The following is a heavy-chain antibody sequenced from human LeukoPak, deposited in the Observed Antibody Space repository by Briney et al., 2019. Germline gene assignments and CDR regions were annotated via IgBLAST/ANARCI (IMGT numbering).Heavy chain of an antibody. CDR3: ARDPLLSGSPLGPDY. CDR1: VYTFTSYG. J-gene: IGHJ4*02. CDR2: ISAYNGNT. D-gene: IGHD1-26*01. V-gene: IGHV1-18*01. Sequence: GASVKVSCKASVYTFTSYGISWVRQAPGQGLEWMGWISAYNGNTNYAQKLQGRVTMTTDTSTSTAYMELRSLRSDDTAVYYCARDPLLSGSPLGPDYWGQGTLVTVSS.